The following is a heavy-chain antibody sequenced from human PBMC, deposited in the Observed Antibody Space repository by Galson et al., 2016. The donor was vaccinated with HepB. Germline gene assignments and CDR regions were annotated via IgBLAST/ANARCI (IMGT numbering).Heavy chain of an antibody. Sequence: SLRLSCAASGFTFSDSTAHWVRQASGKGLEWVGRIRNKANSYAAAYAASVKGRFTISRDDSKNTAYLQMNSLKTEDTAVYFCTRHLLYGGTSFDYWGQGTLVTVSS. J-gene: IGHJ4*02. CDR3: TRHLLYGGTSFDY. CDR1: GFTFSDST. CDR2: IRNKANSYAA. V-gene: IGHV3-73*01. D-gene: IGHD4-23*01.